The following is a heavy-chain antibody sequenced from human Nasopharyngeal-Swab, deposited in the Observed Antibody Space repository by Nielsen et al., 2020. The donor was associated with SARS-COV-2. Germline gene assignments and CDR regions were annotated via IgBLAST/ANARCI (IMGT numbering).Heavy chain of an antibody. CDR2: IYYSGGT. CDR3: ARDRALRFLEWLNGVRAFDI. J-gene: IGHJ3*02. CDR1: GGSISSSSYY. V-gene: IGHV4-39*07. D-gene: IGHD3-3*01. Sequence: SETLSLTCTVSGGSISSSSYYWGWIRQPPGKGLEWIGSIYYSGGTNYNPSLKSRVTISVDKSKNQFSLKLSSVTAADTAVYYCARDRALRFLEWLNGVRAFDIWGQGTMVTVSS.